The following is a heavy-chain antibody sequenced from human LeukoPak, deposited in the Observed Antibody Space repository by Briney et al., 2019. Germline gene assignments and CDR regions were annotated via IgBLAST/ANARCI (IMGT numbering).Heavy chain of an antibody. Sequence: PSETLSLTWTVSGGSISSSSYYWGWIRQPPGKGLEWIGSIYYSGSTYYNPSLKSRVTISVDTSKNQFSLKLSSVTAADTAVYYCARWLQLTHCFDYWGQGTLVTVSS. J-gene: IGHJ4*02. D-gene: IGHD5-24*01. CDR2: IYYSGST. CDR1: GGSISSSSYY. V-gene: IGHV4-39*01. CDR3: ARWLQLTHCFDY.